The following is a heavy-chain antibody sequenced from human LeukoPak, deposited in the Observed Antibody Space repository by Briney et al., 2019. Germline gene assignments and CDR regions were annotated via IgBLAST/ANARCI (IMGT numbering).Heavy chain of an antibody. D-gene: IGHD6-19*01. V-gene: IGHV3-9*01. CDR3: AKDRAVAGTLDY. CDR1: GFTFDDYA. Sequence: GRSLRLSCAASGFTFDDYAMHWVRQAPGKGLEWVSGISWNSGSIGYADSVKGRFTISRDNAKNSLYLQMNSLRAEDTAVYYCAKDRAVAGTLDYWGQGTLVTVSS. J-gene: IGHJ4*02. CDR2: ISWNSGSI.